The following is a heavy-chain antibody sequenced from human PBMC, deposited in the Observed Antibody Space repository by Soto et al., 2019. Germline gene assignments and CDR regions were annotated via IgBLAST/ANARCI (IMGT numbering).Heavy chain of an antibody. CDR3: ARGSSGTYSNPHFDY. D-gene: IGHD1-26*01. CDR1: GYTFTGYY. J-gene: IGHJ4*02. CDR2: INPNSGGT. V-gene: IGHV1-2*02. Sequence: QVQLVQSGAEVKKPGASVKVSCKASGYTFTGYYIHWVRQAPGQGLEWMGWINPNSGGTNYAQKFQGRVTMTRDTSISTAYMELNRLTSDDTAVYYCARGSSGTYSNPHFDYWGQGTLVTVSS.